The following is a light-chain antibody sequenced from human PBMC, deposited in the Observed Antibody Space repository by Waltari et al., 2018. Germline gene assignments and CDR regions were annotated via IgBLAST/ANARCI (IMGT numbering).Light chain of an antibody. V-gene: IGLV2-23*01. Sequence: QSALTQPASVSGSPGQSITISCPGTTSDVWTYNLSSWYQQHPGKPPKLIIFEGTKRPSGVSNRFFASKSGNTASLTISGLQADDEADYHCCSYVSNTYVFGTGTKVTVL. CDR3: CSYVSNTYV. J-gene: IGLJ1*01. CDR1: TSDVWTYNL. CDR2: EGT.